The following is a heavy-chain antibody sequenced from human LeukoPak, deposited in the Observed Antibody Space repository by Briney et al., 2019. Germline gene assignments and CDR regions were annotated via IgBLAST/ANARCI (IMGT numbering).Heavy chain of an antibody. J-gene: IGHJ5*02. CDR1: GGSINSSIYY. D-gene: IGHD3-10*01. CDR2: IYYSGST. CDR3: ARRGSGSYFWFDP. Sequence: SETLSLTCTVSGGSINSSIYYWGWIRQPPGKGLEWIGSIYYSGSTYYNPSLKSRVTISVDTSKNQFSLKLSSVTAADTAVYYCARRGSGSYFWFDPWGQGTLVTVSS. V-gene: IGHV4-39*01.